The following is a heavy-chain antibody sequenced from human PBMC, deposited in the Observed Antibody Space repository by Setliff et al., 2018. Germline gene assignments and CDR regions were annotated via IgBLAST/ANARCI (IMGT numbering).Heavy chain of an antibody. CDR1: RESIRSNNW. CDR2: IYQSGTT. V-gene: IGHV4-4*02. Sequence: PSETLSLTCTVSRESIRSNNWWNWVRQPPGKGLEWIGDIYQSGTTNYNPSLKSRVTISADTSKNQFSLKLKSVTAADTAVYYRARAPGRNIRGDYWGQGALVTVSS. D-gene: IGHD3-10*01. CDR3: ARAPGRNIRGDY. J-gene: IGHJ4*02.